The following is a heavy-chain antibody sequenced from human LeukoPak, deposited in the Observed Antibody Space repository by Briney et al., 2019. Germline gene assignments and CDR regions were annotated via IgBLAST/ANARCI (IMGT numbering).Heavy chain of an antibody. D-gene: IGHD1-26*01. CDR2: TYYRSKWNN. V-gene: IGHV6-1*01. Sequence: SQTLSLTCAISGDSVSTNSATWTWLRQSPSRGLEWLGRTYYRSKWNNDYAVSMESRITINPDTSKNQFSLQLNSVTPEDTAVYYCARLVGASWFDSWGQGTLVTVSS. J-gene: IGHJ5*01. CDR3: ARLVGASWFDS. CDR1: GDSVSTNSAT.